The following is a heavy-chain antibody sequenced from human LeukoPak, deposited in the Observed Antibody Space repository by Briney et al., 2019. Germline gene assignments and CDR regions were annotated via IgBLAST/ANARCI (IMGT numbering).Heavy chain of an antibody. V-gene: IGHV4-59*08. CDR3: ARRSDWFDY. J-gene: IGHJ5*01. CDR1: GGSIRSYY. Sequence: PSETLSLTCTVSGGSIRSYYWSWIRQSPGKRLEWTGNIYYSGSINYNPSLKSRVTISLDTSKSQVSLKLSSVTAADTAVYYCARRSDWFDYWGQGTLVTVSS. CDR2: IYYSGSI.